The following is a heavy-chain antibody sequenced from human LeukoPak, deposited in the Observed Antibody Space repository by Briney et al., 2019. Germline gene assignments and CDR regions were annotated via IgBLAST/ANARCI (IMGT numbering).Heavy chain of an antibody. CDR2: IIPIFGTA. Sequence: SVKVSCKASGGTFTSYAISWVRQAPGQGLDWMGRIIPIFGTANYAQKFQGRVTITADKSTSTAYMELSSLRSEDTAVYYCARVSFCSGSSCYAGHDYWGQGTLVTVSS. CDR3: ARVSFCSGSSCYAGHDY. J-gene: IGHJ4*02. V-gene: IGHV1-69*06. D-gene: IGHD2-15*01. CDR1: GGTFTSYA.